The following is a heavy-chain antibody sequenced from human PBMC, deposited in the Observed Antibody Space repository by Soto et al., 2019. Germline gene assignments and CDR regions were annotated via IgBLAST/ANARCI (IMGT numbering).Heavy chain of an antibody. V-gene: IGHV4-59*12. CDR1: GASISSYF. CDR3: ARVPDR. D-gene: IGHD2-2*01. CDR2: IYYSGST. J-gene: IGHJ5*02. Sequence: ASETLSLTCTVSGASISSYFWSWIRQPPGKGLEWIGYIYYSGSTNYNPSLKSRVTISVDTSKNQFSLKLSSVTAADTAVYYCARVPDRWGQGTLVTVSS.